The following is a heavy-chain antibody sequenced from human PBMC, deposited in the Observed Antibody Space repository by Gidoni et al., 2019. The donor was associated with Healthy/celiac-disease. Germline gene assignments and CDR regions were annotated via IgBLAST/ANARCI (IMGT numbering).Heavy chain of an antibody. J-gene: IGHJ4*02. CDR3: AKDRKKVRDYGGNSVDY. V-gene: IGHV3-23*01. Sequence: QAPGKGLEWVSAISGSGGSTYYADSVKGRFTISRDNSKNTLYLQMNSLRAEDTAVYYCAKDRKKVRDYGGNSVDYWGQGTLVTVSS. D-gene: IGHD4-17*01. CDR2: ISGSGGST.